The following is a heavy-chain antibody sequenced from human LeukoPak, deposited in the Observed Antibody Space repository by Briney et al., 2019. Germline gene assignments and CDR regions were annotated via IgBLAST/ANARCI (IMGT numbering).Heavy chain of an antibody. Sequence: GGSLRLSCAASGFAFSGSAMHWVRQASGKGLEWIGRIRSKANNYATAYAASVKGRFTISRDNAKNSLYLQMNSLRAEDTAVYYCAKSGGGVYYDSSDYFDYWGQGTLVTVSS. V-gene: IGHV3-73*01. D-gene: IGHD3-22*01. J-gene: IGHJ4*02. CDR1: GFAFSGSA. CDR3: AKSGGGVYYDSSDYFDY. CDR2: IRSKANNYAT.